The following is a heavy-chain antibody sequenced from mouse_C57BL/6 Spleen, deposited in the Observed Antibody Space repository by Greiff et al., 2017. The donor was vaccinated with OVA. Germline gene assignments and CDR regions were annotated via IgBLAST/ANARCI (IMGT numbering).Heavy chain of an antibody. CDR3: ARETGVYYFDY. CDR2: ISGGGGNT. V-gene: IGHV5-9*01. Sequence: EVQGVESGGGLVKPGGSLKLSCAASGFTFSSYTMSWVRQTPEKRLEWVATISGGGGNTYYPDSVKGRFTISRDNAKNTLYLQMSSLRSEDTALYYCARETGVYYFDYWGQGTTLTVSS. CDR1: GFTFSSYT. J-gene: IGHJ2*01. D-gene: IGHD4-1*01.